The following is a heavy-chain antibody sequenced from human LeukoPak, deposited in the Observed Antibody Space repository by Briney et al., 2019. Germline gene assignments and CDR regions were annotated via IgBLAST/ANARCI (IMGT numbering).Heavy chain of an antibody. D-gene: IGHD3-3*01. Sequence: ASVKVSCKVSGYTLTELSMHWVRQAPGKGLEWMGGFDPEDGETIYAQKFRGRVTMTEDTSTDTAYMELSSLRSEDTAVYYCATYSPSYYDFWSGYYRHFDYWGQGTLVTVSS. CDR3: ATYSPSYYDFWSGYYRHFDY. J-gene: IGHJ4*02. CDR2: FDPEDGET. V-gene: IGHV1-24*01. CDR1: GYTLTELS.